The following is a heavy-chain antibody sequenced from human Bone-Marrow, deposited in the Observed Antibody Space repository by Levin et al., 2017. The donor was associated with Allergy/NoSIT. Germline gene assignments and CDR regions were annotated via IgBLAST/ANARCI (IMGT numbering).Heavy chain of an antibody. J-gene: IGHJ6*02. CDR3: ARDQHYDFWSGYLALPYGMDV. CDR1: GYTFTGYY. CDR2: INPNSGGT. Sequence: ASVKVSCKASGYTFTGYYMHWVRQAPGQGLEWMGWINPNSGGTNYAQKFQGRVTMTRDTSISTAYMELSRLRSDDTAVYYCARDQHYDFWSGYLALPYGMDVWGQGTTFTVSS. D-gene: IGHD3-3*01. V-gene: IGHV1-2*02.